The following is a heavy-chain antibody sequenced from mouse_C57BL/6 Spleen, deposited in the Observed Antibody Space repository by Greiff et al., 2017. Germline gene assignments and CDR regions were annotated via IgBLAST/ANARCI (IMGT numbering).Heavy chain of an antibody. CDR1: GFTFSDYG. CDR3: ARPYKDAMDY. D-gene: IGHD1-3*01. J-gene: IGHJ4*01. V-gene: IGHV5-17*01. Sequence: EVQLQESGGGLVKPGGSLKLSCAASGFTFSDYGMHWVRQAPEKGLEWVAYISSGSSTIYYADTVKGRFTISRDNAKNTLFLQMTSLRSEDTAMYYCARPYKDAMDYWGQGTSVTVSS. CDR2: ISSGSSTI.